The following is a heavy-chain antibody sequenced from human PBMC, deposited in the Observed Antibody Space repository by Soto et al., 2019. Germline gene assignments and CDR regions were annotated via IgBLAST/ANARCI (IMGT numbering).Heavy chain of an antibody. CDR3: ARHSTTGTAVPFDY. J-gene: IGHJ4*02. CDR1: GGSISSSSFY. Sequence: QLQLQESGPGLVRPSETLSLTCTVSGGSISSSSFYWGWIRQPPGKGLEWIGSIYYSGNTYYNPSLKSRVTISVDTSKNQFSLDLSSVTAADTAVHYCARHSTTGTAVPFDYWGQGTLVTVSS. D-gene: IGHD1-1*01. V-gene: IGHV4-39*01. CDR2: IYYSGNT.